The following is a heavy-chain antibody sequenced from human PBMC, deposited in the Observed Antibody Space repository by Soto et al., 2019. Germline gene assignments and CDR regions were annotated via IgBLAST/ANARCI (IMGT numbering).Heavy chain of an antibody. Sequence: PGGSLRLSCAASGFTFSSYDMHWVRQATGKGLEWVSAIGTAGDTYYPGSVKGRFTISRENAKNSLYLQMNSLRAGDTAVYYCARGPTEYCSGGSCYRGGAFDIWGQGT. CDR1: GFTFSSYD. CDR2: IGTAGDT. CDR3: ARGPTEYCSGGSCYRGGAFDI. J-gene: IGHJ3*02. V-gene: IGHV3-13*01. D-gene: IGHD2-15*01.